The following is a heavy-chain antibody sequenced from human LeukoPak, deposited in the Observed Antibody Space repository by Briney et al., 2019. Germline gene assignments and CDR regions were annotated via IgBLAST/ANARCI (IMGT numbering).Heavy chain of an antibody. V-gene: IGHV4-34*01. CDR1: RGSFIGYY. CDR3: ARDLKTGYYRSYYYMDV. J-gene: IGHJ6*03. CDR2: INHSGST. Sequence: SETLSLTCAVSRGSFIGYYWSWLRQPPGKGLEWIGQINHSGSTNYNPSLMSRVTISLDTSKNQSSLKLSSVTAAATAVYYCARDLKTGYYRSYYYMDVWGKGTTVTTSS. D-gene: IGHD3-9*01.